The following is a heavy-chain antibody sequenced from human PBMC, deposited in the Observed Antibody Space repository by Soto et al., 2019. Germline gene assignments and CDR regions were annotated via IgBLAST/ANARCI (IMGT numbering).Heavy chain of an antibody. V-gene: IGHV3-21*01. Sequence: PGGSLRLSCAASGFTFSSYSMNWVRQAPGKGLEWVSSISSSSSYIYYADSVKGRFTISRDNAKNSLYLQMNSLRAEDTAVYYCARDLGDYSNYEGYYYHMDVWGKGTTVTVSS. CDR3: ARDLGDYSNYEGYYYHMDV. CDR1: GFTFSSYS. D-gene: IGHD4-4*01. CDR2: ISSSSSYI. J-gene: IGHJ6*03.